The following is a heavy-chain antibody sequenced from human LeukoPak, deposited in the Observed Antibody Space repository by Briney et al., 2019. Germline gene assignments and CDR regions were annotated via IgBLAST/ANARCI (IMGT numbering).Heavy chain of an antibody. J-gene: IGHJ5*02. Sequence: SETLSLTCTVSDYSISSGYYWGWIRQPPGKGLDWIGSIYYSGNTYYNPSLKSRVSMSVDTSKNQFSLKLSSVTAADTAVYYCARDRGSSGYYGGWFDPWGQGTLVTVSS. D-gene: IGHD3-22*01. V-gene: IGHV4-38-2*02. CDR1: DYSISSGYY. CDR2: IYYSGNT. CDR3: ARDRGSSGYYGGWFDP.